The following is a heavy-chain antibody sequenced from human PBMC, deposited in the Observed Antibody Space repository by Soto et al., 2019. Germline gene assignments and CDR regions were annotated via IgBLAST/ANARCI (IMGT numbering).Heavy chain of an antibody. J-gene: IGHJ4*02. Sequence: GGSLRLSCAASGFTFSSYSMNWVRQAPGKGLEWVSSISSSSSYIYYADSVKGRFTISRDNAKNSLYLQMNSLRAEDTAVYYCARDIVDSSGYSMXFDYWRQATLVTSPQ. V-gene: IGHV3-21*01. CDR2: ISSSSSYI. CDR3: ARDIVDSSGYSMXFDY. D-gene: IGHD3-22*01. CDR1: GFTFSSYS.